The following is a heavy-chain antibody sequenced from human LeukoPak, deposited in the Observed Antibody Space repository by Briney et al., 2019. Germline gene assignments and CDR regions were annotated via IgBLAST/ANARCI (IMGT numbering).Heavy chain of an antibody. CDR3: TRGDGYNSGNWFDP. D-gene: IGHD5-18*01. CDR1: GFTVSSNY. V-gene: IGHV3-53*01. Sequence: RTGGSLRLSCAASGFTVSSNYMSWVRQAPGKGLEWVSVIFTRGSTYYADSVKGRFTISKDNTKNTLNLQMKSLRAEDTAVYYCTRGDGYNSGNWFDPWGQGTLVTVS. CDR2: IFTRGST. J-gene: IGHJ5*02.